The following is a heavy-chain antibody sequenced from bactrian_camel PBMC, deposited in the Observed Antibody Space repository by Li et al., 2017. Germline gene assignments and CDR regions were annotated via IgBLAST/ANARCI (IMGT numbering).Heavy chain of an antibody. CDR3: GTLERYKDVPRN. D-gene: IGHD1*01. V-gene: IGHV3S35*01. CDR1: GFTFSSYA. CDR2: ISSSGGST. J-gene: IGHJ4*01. Sequence: VQLVESGGGLVQPGGSLRLSCAASGFTFSSYAMSWVRQAPGKGFEWVSLISSSGGSTLYADSVKGRFTISRDNAKNTINLELNSLKTEDTAEYYCGTLERYKDVPRNWGQGTQVTVS.